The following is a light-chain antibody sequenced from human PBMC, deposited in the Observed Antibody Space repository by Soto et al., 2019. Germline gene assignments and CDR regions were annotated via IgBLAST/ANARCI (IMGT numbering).Light chain of an antibody. J-gene: IGLJ3*02. V-gene: IGLV4-69*01. CDR1: SGHSSYA. CDR2: LNSDGSH. Sequence: QPVLTQSPSAFASLGASVKLTCTLSSGHSSYAIAWHQQQPEKGPRYLMKLNSDGSHSKGDGIPDRFSGSSSGAERYLTISSLQSEDEADYYCQTWGTGINWVFGGGTKLTVL. CDR3: QTWGTGINWV.